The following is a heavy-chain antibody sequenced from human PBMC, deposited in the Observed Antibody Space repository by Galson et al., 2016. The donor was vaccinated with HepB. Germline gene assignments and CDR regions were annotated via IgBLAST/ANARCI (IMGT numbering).Heavy chain of an antibody. CDR2: IFHSGSA. CDR1: GDSISSQNW. V-gene: IGHV4-4*02. Sequence: SETLSLTCAVSGDSISSQNWWNWVRQPPGKGLEWIGEIFHSGSANYNPSLKSRVTISLDKSNNHTSLKLSSVTAADTAVYYCARARRYCASRSCYFDPWGQGTLVTVSS. D-gene: IGHD2-2*01. J-gene: IGHJ5*02. CDR3: ARARRYCASRSCYFDP.